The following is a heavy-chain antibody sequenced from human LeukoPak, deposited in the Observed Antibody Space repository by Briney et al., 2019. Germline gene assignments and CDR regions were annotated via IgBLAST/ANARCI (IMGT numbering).Heavy chain of an antibody. CDR3: ARVRGSGINFDY. Sequence: SVKVSCKASGGTFSSYAIGWVRQAPGQGLEWMGRIIPIFGTANYAQKFQGRVTITTDESTSTAYMELSSLGSEDTAVYYCARVRGSGINFDYWGQGTLVTVSS. D-gene: IGHD3-10*01. V-gene: IGHV1-69*05. J-gene: IGHJ4*02. CDR1: GGTFSSYA. CDR2: IIPIFGTA.